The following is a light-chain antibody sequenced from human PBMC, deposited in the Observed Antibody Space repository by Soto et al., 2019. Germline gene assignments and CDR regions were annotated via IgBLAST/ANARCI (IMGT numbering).Light chain of an antibody. CDR3: QQYNNWPDS. Sequence: EILMTQSPCTLSVSPGERVTLSCRPSQSVGRNLAWYQQKPGQAPRLLIYTTSTRAPGIPARFSGSGSGTEFTFTISSLQSEDVAVYYCQQYNNWPDSFGGGTKVDIK. V-gene: IGKV3-15*01. CDR1: QSVGRN. J-gene: IGKJ4*01. CDR2: TTS.